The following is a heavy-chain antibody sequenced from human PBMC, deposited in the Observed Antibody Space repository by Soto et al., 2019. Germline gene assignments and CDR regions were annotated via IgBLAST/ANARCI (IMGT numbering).Heavy chain of an antibody. CDR2: INHSGST. J-gene: IGHJ3*02. CDR3: ASLKIFGVVNDAFDI. D-gene: IGHD3-3*01. V-gene: IGHV4-34*01. CDR1: GGSFSGYY. Sequence: KQSQTLSLTCAVYGGSFSGYYWSWIRQPPGKGLEWIGEINHSGSTNYNPSLKSRVTISVDTSKNQFSLKLSSVTAADTAVYYCASLKIFGVVNDAFDIWGQGTMVNVS.